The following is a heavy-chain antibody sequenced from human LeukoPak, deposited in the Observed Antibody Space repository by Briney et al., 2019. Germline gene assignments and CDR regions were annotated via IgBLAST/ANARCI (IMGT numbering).Heavy chain of an antibody. CDR3: ARRPICGDGKYYFDY. Sequence: SETLSLTCTVSGGSISRSSYYWGWIRQPPGKGLEWIGSIYYSGSTYYNPSLKSRVTISVDTSKNQFSLKLSSVTAADTAVYYCARRPICGDGKYYFDYWGQGTLVTVSS. J-gene: IGHJ4*02. V-gene: IGHV4-39*01. CDR2: IYYSGST. CDR1: GGSISRSSYY. D-gene: IGHD2-21*02.